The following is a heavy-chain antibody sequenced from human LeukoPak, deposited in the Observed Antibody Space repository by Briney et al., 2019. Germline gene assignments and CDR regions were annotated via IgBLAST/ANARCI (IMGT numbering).Heavy chain of an antibody. CDR3: ARATAAGPDGSFDY. CDR1: GCSISSHY. V-gene: IGHV4-59*11. D-gene: IGHD6-13*01. CDR2: IYYSGST. Sequence: SETLSLTCTVSGCSISSHYWSWIRQPPGKGLEWIGYIYYSGSTNYNPSLKSRVTISVDTSKNQFSLKLSSVTAADTAVYYCARATAAGPDGSFDYWGQGTLVTVSS. J-gene: IGHJ4*02.